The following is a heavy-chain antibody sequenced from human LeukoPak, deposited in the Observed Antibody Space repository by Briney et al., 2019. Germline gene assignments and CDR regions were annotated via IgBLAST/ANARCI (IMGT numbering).Heavy chain of an antibody. CDR3: ALHYDSSGYLLDY. CDR1: GYTFTGYY. D-gene: IGHD3-22*01. CDR2: INPNSGGT. V-gene: IGHV1-2*02. J-gene: IGHJ4*02. Sequence: GASVKVSCKASGYTFTGYYMHWVRQAPGQGLEWMGWINPNSGGTNYAQKFQGRVTMTRDTSISTAYMELSRLRSDDTAVYYCALHYDSSGYLLDYWGQGTLVTVSS.